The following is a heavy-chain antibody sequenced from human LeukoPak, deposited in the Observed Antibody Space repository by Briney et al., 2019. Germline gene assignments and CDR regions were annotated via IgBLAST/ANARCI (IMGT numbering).Heavy chain of an antibody. Sequence: PSETLSLTCTVSGGSISSYYWSWIRQPPGKGLEWIGYIYYSGSTNYNPSLKSRVTISVDTSKNQFPLKLSSVTAADTAVYYCARDYVRFDPWGQGTLVTVSS. V-gene: IGHV4-59*01. CDR3: ARDYVRFDP. D-gene: IGHD3-16*01. CDR2: IYYSGST. J-gene: IGHJ5*02. CDR1: GGSISSYY.